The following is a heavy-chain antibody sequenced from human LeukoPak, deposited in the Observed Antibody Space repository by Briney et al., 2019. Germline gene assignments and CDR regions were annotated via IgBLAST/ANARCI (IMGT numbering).Heavy chain of an antibody. CDR2: IYYSGST. V-gene: IGHV4-39*07. CDR1: GGSISSYY. J-gene: IGHJ6*03. Sequence: SETLSLTCTVSGGSISSYYWGWIRQPPGKGLEWIGSIYYSGSTYYNPSLKSRVTISVDTSKNQFSLKLSSVTAADTAVYYCARDGSDYYYYYMDVWGKGTTVTISS. CDR3: ARDGSDYYYYYMDV. D-gene: IGHD2-15*01.